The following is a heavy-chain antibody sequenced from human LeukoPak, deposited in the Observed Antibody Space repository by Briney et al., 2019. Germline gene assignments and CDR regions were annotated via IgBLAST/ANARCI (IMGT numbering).Heavy chain of an antibody. CDR1: GGSISSYY. D-gene: IGHD6-13*01. Sequence: TSETLSLTCTVSGGSISSYYWSWIRQPAGKGLERIGRIYTSGSTNYNPSLKSRVTMSVDTSKNQFSLKLSSVTAADTAVYYCARAGYSSTGGEWFDPWGQGTLVTVSS. CDR2: IYTSGST. CDR3: ARAGYSSTGGEWFDP. V-gene: IGHV4-4*07. J-gene: IGHJ5*02.